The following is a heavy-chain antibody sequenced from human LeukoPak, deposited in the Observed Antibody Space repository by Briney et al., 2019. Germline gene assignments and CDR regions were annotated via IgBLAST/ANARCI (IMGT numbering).Heavy chain of an antibody. CDR2: MNPNSGNT. CDR1: GYTFTSYD. V-gene: IGHV1-8*01. Sequence: ASVKVSCKASGYTFTSYDINWVRQATGQGLEWMGWMNPNSGNTGYAQKFQGRVTMTRNTSISTAYMELSSLRSDDTAVYYCARRYCTNGVCYHYFDYWGQGTLVTVSS. D-gene: IGHD2-8*01. J-gene: IGHJ4*02. CDR3: ARRYCTNGVCYHYFDY.